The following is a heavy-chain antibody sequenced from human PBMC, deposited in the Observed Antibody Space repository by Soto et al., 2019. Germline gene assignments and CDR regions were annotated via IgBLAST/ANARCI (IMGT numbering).Heavy chain of an antibody. CDR2: ISFDGINQ. CDR1: GFTFSNFA. J-gene: IGHJ4*02. CDR3: ARDEFASSGRNSGFDH. D-gene: IGHD3-22*01. V-gene: IGHV3-30-3*01. Sequence: QVQLVESGGGVVQPGMSQRLSCAVSGFTFSNFAMHWVRQAPGTGMEWVAVISFDGINQFYADSVKGRFSISRDDSKNTLYLEMNSLRAEDTAVYYCARDEFASSGRNSGFDHWGQGTLVTVSS.